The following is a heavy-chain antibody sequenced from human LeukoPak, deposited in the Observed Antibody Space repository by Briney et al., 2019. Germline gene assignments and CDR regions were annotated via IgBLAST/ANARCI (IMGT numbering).Heavy chain of an antibody. D-gene: IGHD2-21*02. CDR3: ARRNYCGGDCYSLDY. Sequence: PSETLPLTCTVSGGSISSYYWSWVRQPPGKGLEWIGYIYYSGSTNYNPSLKSRVTISVDTSKNQFSLKLSSVTAADTAVYYCARRNYCGGDCYSLDYWGQGILVTVSS. CDR2: IYYSGST. V-gene: IGHV4-59*08. CDR1: GGSISSYY. J-gene: IGHJ4*02.